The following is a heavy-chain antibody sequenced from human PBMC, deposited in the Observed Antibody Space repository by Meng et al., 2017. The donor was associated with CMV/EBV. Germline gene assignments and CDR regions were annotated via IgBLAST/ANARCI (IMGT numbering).Heavy chain of an antibody. J-gene: IGHJ6*02. CDR1: GGTFSSYA. CDR2: IIPIFGTA. CDR3: ASGRGEITIFGVVTAETSYYYGMDV. Sequence: SVKVSCKASGGTFSSYAISWVRQAPGQGLEWMGGIIPIFGTANYAQKFQGRVTITTDESTSTAYMELSSLRSEDTAVYYCASGRGEITIFGVVTAETSYYYGMDVGGQGTTVTVSS. D-gene: IGHD3-3*01. V-gene: IGHV1-69*05.